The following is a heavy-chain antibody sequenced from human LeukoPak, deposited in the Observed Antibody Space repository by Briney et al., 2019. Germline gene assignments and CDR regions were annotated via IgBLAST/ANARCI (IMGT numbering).Heavy chain of an antibody. CDR3: ARALPPAY. J-gene: IGHJ4*02. V-gene: IGHV4-34*01. Sequence: SETLSLTCAVYGGSFSGYYWSWIRQPPGKGLEWIGEINHSGSTNYNPSLKSRVTISVDTSKNQFSLKLSSVTAADTAVYYCARALPPAYWGQGTLVTVSS. CDR2: INHSGST. CDR1: GGSFSGYY.